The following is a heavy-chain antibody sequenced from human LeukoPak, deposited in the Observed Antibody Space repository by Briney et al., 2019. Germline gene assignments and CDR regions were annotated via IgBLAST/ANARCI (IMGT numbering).Heavy chain of an antibody. Sequence: PSETLSLTCTVSGCSISSYYWRWIRQPPGKGLEWMGYIYYSGSTNYNPSLKSRVTISVDTSKNQFSLKLSSVTAADTAVYYCARGRYYYGSGSYRPSYGMDVWGQGTTVTVSS. D-gene: IGHD3-10*01. CDR3: ARGRYYYGSGSYRPSYGMDV. CDR1: GCSISSYY. CDR2: IYYSGST. V-gene: IGHV4-59*01. J-gene: IGHJ6*02.